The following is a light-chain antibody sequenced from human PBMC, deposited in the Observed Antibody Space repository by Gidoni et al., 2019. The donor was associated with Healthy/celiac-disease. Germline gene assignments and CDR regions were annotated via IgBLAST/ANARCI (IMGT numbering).Light chain of an antibody. V-gene: IGKV3-11*01. J-gene: IGKJ2*01. CDR1: QSVSSY. CDR2: DAS. CDR3: QQRSNWPPQYT. Sequence: IVLTQSPATLSLSPGERATLSCRASQSVSSYLAWYQQKPGQAPRLLNYDASNRATGIPARFSGSGSGTDFTLTISSLVPEDFAVYYCQQRSNWPPQYTFGQGTKLEIK.